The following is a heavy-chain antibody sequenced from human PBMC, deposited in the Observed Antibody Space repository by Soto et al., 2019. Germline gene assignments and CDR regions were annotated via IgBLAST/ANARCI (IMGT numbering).Heavy chain of an antibody. CDR2: IRSKANSYAT. CDR1: GFTFSGSA. V-gene: IGHV3-73*01. D-gene: IGHD3-10*01. Sequence: PGGSLRLSCAASGFTFSGSAMHWVRQASGKRLEWVGRIRSKANSYATAYAASVKGRFTISRDDSKNTAYLQMNSLKTEDTAVYYCTRHEEFGSGSYYHGFDYWGQGTLVTVSS. J-gene: IGHJ4*02. CDR3: TRHEEFGSGSYYHGFDY.